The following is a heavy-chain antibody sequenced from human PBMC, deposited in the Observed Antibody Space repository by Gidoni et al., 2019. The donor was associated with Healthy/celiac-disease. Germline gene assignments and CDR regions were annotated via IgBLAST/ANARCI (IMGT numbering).Heavy chain of an antibody. CDR3: ARPRRYCSGGSCDYGMDV. V-gene: IGHV3-48*01. CDR2: ISSSSSTI. D-gene: IGHD2-15*01. Sequence: EVQLVESGGGLVQPGGSLRLSCADSGFTFSRYSMNWVRQAPGKGLEWVSDISSSSSTIYYADSVKGRFTISRDNAKNSLYLQMNSRRAEDTAVYYCARPRRYCSGGSCDYGMDVWGKGTTVTVSS. J-gene: IGHJ6*04. CDR1: GFTFSRYS.